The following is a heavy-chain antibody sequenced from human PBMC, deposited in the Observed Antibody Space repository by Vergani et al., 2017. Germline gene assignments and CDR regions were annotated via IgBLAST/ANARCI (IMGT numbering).Heavy chain of an antibody. J-gene: IGHJ4*02. Sequence: EVQLVESGGGLVQPGRSLRLSCAASGFTFDDYAMHWVQQAPGKGLEWVSGISWNSGSIGYADSVKGRFTISRDNSKNTLYLQMNSLRAEDTAVYYCAKDPYSSGCFDYWGQGTLVTVSS. V-gene: IGHV3-9*01. CDR3: AKDPYSSGCFDY. D-gene: IGHD6-19*01. CDR1: GFTFDDYA. CDR2: ISWNSGSI.